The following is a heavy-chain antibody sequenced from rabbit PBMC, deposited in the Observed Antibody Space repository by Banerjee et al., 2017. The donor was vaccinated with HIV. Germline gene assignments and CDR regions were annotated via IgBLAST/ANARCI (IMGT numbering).Heavy chain of an antibody. D-gene: IGHD4-1*01. CDR2: IYPDDDST. Sequence: QEQLEETGGGLVKPEGSLTLSCKASGIDFSRCGISWVRQAPGKGLEWIACIYPDDDSTDYASWAKGRFTISKASWTTVTLQMTSLTAADTASYFCARDLAGVVGWNFGLWGQGTLVTVS. J-gene: IGHJ4*01. CDR3: ARDLAGVVGWNFGL. V-gene: IGHV1S45*01. CDR1: GIDFSRCG.